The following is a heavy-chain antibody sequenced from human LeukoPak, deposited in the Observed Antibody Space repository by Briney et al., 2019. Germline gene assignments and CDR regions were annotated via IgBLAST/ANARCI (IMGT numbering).Heavy chain of an antibody. J-gene: IGHJ4*02. D-gene: IGHD6-13*01. CDR2: INHSGST. Sequence: SETPSLTCAVYGGSFSGYYWSWIRQPPGKGLEWIGEINHSGSTNYNPSLKSRVTISADTSKNQFSLKLSSVTAADTAVYYCARGRDSSSWHFDYWGQGTLVTVSS. V-gene: IGHV4-34*01. CDR1: GGSFSGYY. CDR3: ARGRDSSSWHFDY.